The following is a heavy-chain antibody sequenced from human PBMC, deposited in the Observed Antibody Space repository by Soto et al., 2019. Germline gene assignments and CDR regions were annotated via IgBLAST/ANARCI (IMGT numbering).Heavy chain of an antibody. CDR2: ISSSGSTI. D-gene: IGHD3-3*01. CDR1: GFTFSDYY. J-gene: IGHJ6*03. CDR3: ARDTLVLRSLEWLDMPMDGGDYMDV. Sequence: QVQLVESGGGLVKPGGSLRLSCAASGFTFSDYYMSWIRQAPGKGLEWVSYISSSGSTIYYADSVKGRFTISRDNAKNSLYLQMNSLRAEDTAVYYCARDTLVLRSLEWLDMPMDGGDYMDVWGKGTTVTVSS. V-gene: IGHV3-11*01.